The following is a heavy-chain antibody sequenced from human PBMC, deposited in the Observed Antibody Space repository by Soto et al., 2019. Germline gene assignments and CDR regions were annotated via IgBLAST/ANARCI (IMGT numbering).Heavy chain of an antibody. CDR1: GFTFSSYG. J-gene: IGHJ6*03. D-gene: IGHD5-18*01. Sequence: GGSLRLSCAASGFTFSSYGMHWVRQAPGKGLEWVAVIWYDGSNKYYADSVKGRFTISRDNSKNTLYLQMNSLRAEDTAVYYCARDGDWENSYGYYYYYMDVWGKGTTVTVSS. V-gene: IGHV3-33*01. CDR3: ARDGDWENSYGYYYYYMDV. CDR2: IWYDGSNK.